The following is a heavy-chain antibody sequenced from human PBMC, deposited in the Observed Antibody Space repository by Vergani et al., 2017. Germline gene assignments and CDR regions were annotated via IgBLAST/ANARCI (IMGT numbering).Heavy chain of an antibody. Sequence: QVQLVESGGGVVQPGRSLRLSCAASGFTFSSYGMHWVRQAPGKGLEWVAVISYDGSNKYYADSVKGRFTISRDNSQNTLYLQMNSLRADDTAVYYCAKGLGYCSGGSCLSYFDYWGQGTLVTVSS. CDR1: GFTFSSYG. D-gene: IGHD2-15*01. CDR2: ISYDGSNK. J-gene: IGHJ4*02. CDR3: AKGLGYCSGGSCLSYFDY. V-gene: IGHV3-30*18.